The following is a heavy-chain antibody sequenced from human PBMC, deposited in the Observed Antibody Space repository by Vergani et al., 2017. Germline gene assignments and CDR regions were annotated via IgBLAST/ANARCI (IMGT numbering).Heavy chain of an antibody. CDR1: GFTVSSNY. CDR2: ISGHGDRT. CDR3: ARXERSNTSPFVGD. Sequence: EVQLVETGGGLIQPGGSLRLSCAASGFTVSSNYMSWVRQAPGKGLEWVSAISGHGDRTYYADSVKGRFTISRDNSKNTVYLQMNSLKAEDRATYYCARXERSNTSPFVGDWGQGTLVTV. J-gene: IGHJ4*02. V-gene: IGHV3-53*02. D-gene: IGHD2/OR15-2a*01.